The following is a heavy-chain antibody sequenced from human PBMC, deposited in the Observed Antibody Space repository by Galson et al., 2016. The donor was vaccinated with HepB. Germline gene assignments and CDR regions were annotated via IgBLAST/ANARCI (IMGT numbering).Heavy chain of an antibody. Sequence: SVKVSCKASGYTFSKYAMHWVRQAPGQSLEWMGWINGGNGNTKYSQNFKGRLTITRDTSASTAYMDMNSLRSEDTAVYYCSSYGDDYVFDQWGQGTLVTVSP. V-gene: IGHV1-3*01. CDR2: INGGNGNT. CDR1: GYTFSKYA. CDR3: SSYGDDYVFDQ. D-gene: IGHD4-17*01. J-gene: IGHJ4*02.